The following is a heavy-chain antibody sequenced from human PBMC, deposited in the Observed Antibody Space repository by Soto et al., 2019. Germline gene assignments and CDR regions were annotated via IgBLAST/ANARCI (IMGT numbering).Heavy chain of an antibody. J-gene: IGHJ5*02. D-gene: IGHD3-22*01. CDR1: GYTFTSYA. CDR3: ARDYTRWLFHGFDP. V-gene: IGHV1-3*01. Sequence: GSVKVSRKASGYTFTSYAIQCVRQAPGQRLEWMGWINAGNGNTKYSQKFQGRVTITRDTSASTAYMELSSLRSEDTAVYYCARDYTRWLFHGFDPRGQGTLVTVSS. CDR2: INAGNGNT.